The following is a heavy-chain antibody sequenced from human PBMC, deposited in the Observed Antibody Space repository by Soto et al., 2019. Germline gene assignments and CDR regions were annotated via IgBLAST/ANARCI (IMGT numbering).Heavy chain of an antibody. CDR2: IYPGDSDT. CDR3: ARRTYYHDSSGYYYYYGMDV. CDR1: GYSFTSYW. J-gene: IGHJ6*02. D-gene: IGHD3-22*01. Sequence: GESLKISCKGSGYSFTSYWIGWVRQMPGKGLEWMGIIYPGDSDTRYSPSFQGQVTISADKSISTAYLQWSSLKASDTAMYYCARRTYYHDSSGYYYYYGMDVWGQGTTVTVSS. V-gene: IGHV5-51*01.